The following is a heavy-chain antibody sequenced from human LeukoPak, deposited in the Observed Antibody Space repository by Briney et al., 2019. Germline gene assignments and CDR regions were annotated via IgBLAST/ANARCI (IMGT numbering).Heavy chain of an antibody. CDR1: GFTFSDYA. D-gene: IGHD2-15*01. CDR2: IRSKAYGGTT. V-gene: IGHV3-49*04. Sequence: GGSLRLSCTASGFTFSDYAVNWVRQAPGKGLERVAFIRSKAYGGTTEYAASVKGRFTFSGDDSKSIAYLQMNNLKTEDTAVYYCTRDGGFLYYLDYWGQGALVTVSS. J-gene: IGHJ4*02. CDR3: TRDGGFLYYLDY.